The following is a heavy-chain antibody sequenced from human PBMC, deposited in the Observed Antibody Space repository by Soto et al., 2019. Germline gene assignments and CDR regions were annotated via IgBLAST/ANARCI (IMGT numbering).Heavy chain of an antibody. V-gene: IGHV3-23*01. J-gene: IGHJ6*03. CDR2: ISGSGGST. CDR1: GFTFSSYA. D-gene: IGHD3-3*01. CDR3: AKIPITISGVVIIPYYYYMDV. Sequence: EVQLLESGGGLVQPGGSLRLSCAASGFTFSSYAMSWVRQAPGKGLEWVSAISGSGGSTYYADSVKGRFTISRDNSKNTRYRQMNSLRAEDTAVYYCAKIPITISGVVIIPYYYYMDVWGKGTTVTVTS.